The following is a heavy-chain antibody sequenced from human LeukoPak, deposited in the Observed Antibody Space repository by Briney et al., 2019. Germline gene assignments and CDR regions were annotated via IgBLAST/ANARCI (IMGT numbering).Heavy chain of an antibody. CDR3: TTGTGTNDY. V-gene: IGHV3-15*04. CDR1: GFTFTNAW. CDR2: IETNTGGGTT. J-gene: IGHJ4*02. D-gene: IGHD1-7*01. Sequence: GGSLRLSCAASGFTFTNAWMNWVRQAPGKGLEWLGRIETNTGGGTTGYAAPVKGRFTFSRDASKNTVYLQMNSLKTEDTAVYYCTTGTGTNDYWGQGTLVTVSS.